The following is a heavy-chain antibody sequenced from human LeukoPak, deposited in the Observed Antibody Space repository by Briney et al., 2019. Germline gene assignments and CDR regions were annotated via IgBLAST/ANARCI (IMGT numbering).Heavy chain of an antibody. V-gene: IGHV4-31*03. CDR3: AAPYCSSISCLDVFNM. CDR2: KYYSGSA. J-gene: IGHJ3*02. Sequence: KPSETLSLTCSVSGVSVSDGRYYWTWIRQHPGKGLEWIGYKYYSGSAKYNPSLKSRLTISIDTSKNQFSLHLSSVTAAGTATYYCAAPYCSSISCLDVFNMWGQGTRVTVSS. CDR1: GVSVSDGRYY. D-gene: IGHD2-2*01.